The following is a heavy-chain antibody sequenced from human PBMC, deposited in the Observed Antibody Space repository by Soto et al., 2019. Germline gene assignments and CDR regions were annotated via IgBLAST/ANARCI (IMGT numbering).Heavy chain of an antibody. Sequence: GGSLRLSCAASGFIFSSYAMSWVRQAPGKGLEWVSAISGSGGSTYYADSVKGRFTISRDNSKNTLYLQMNSLRAEDTAVYYCAKDSAITMVRGVIRNYYYGMDVWGQGTTVTVSS. CDR2: ISGSGGST. CDR3: AKDSAITMVRGVIRNYYYGMDV. D-gene: IGHD3-10*01. V-gene: IGHV3-23*01. CDR1: GFIFSSYA. J-gene: IGHJ6*02.